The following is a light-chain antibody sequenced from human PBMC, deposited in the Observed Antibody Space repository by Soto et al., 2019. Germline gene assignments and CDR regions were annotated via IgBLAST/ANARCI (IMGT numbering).Light chain of an antibody. V-gene: IGLV3-21*02. Sequence: SYELTQPPSLSVAPGQTARITCGGNKIGRKSVHWYQQKPGQAPVLVVYDDSDRPSGIPERFSGSNSGNTATLTISRVEAGDEADYYCQVWDSSSDHYVFATGTKVTVL. CDR2: DDS. CDR3: QVWDSSSDHYV. CDR1: KIGRKS. J-gene: IGLJ1*01.